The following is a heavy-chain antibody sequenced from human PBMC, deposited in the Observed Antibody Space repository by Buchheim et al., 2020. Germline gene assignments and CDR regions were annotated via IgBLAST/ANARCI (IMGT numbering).Heavy chain of an antibody. D-gene: IGHD4-23*01. V-gene: IGHV3-33*01. CDR2: IWHDGSKE. CDR1: GYTFTSHG. CDR3: ARDVSYGANDY. J-gene: IGHJ4*02. Sequence: QVQLVESGGGVVQPGRSLRLSCITSGYTFTSHGMHWVRQAPGKGLEWVAAIWHDGSKEAYADSVKGRLTISRDISKNTLYLQLNSLRAEDTATYYCARDVSYGANDYWGQGTL.